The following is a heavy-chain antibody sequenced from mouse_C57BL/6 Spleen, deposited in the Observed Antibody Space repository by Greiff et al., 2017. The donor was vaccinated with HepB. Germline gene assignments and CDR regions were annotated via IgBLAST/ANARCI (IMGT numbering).Heavy chain of an antibody. V-gene: IGHV1-54*01. CDR3: AREGGLRRDAMDY. D-gene: IGHD2-12*01. CDR1: GYAFTNYL. Sequence: VQLQQSGAELVRPGTSVKVSCKASGYAFTNYLIEWVKQRPGQGLEWIGVINPGSGGTNYNEKFKGKATLTADKSSSTAYMQLSSLTSEDSAVYFCAREGGLRRDAMDYWGQGTSVTVSS. J-gene: IGHJ4*01. CDR2: INPGSGGT.